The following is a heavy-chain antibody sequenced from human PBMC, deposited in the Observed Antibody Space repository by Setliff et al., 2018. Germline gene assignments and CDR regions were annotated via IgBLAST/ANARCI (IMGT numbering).Heavy chain of an antibody. J-gene: IGHJ1*01. CDR3: ARVDFTMIRGVIGQ. D-gene: IGHD3-10*01. Sequence: PSETLSLTCAVYGGSYSNYYWSWIRQPPGGGLEWLGEVSHSGSTNYKPSLKGRVTMSVDTSKNQFSLKMTSLTAADTAVYYCARVDFTMIRGVIGQGGQGTLVTVSS. CDR1: GGSYSNYY. V-gene: IGHV4-34*01. CDR2: VSHSGST.